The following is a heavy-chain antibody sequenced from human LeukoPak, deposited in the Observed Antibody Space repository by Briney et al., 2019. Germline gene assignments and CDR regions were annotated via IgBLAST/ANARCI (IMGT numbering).Heavy chain of an antibody. J-gene: IGHJ4*02. CDR1: GYTFSSYG. V-gene: IGHV1-18*01. CDR3: ARVNYYGYYYDHYYFDY. D-gene: IGHD3-22*01. Sequence: ASVKVSCKASGYTFSSYGISWVRQAPGQGLEWMGWISGYNGNTNYAQKLQGRVTMTTDTSMSTAYMELRSLRSDDTAVYYCARVNYYGYYYDHYYFDYWGQGTLVTVSS. CDR2: ISGYNGNT.